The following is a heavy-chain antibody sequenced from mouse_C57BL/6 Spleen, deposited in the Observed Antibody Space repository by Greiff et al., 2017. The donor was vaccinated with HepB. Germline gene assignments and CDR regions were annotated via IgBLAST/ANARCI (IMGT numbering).Heavy chain of an antibody. Sequence: QVQLQQSGAELVRPGASVTLSCKASGYTFTDYEMHWVKQTPVHGLEWIGAIDPETGGTAYNQKFKGKAILTADKSSSTAYMELRSLTSEDSAVYYCTREEGDSSGYVDYYAMEYWGQGTSVTVSS. D-gene: IGHD3-2*02. CDR1: GYTFTDYE. CDR3: TREEGDSSGYVDYYAMEY. J-gene: IGHJ4*01. V-gene: IGHV1-15*01. CDR2: IDPETGGT.